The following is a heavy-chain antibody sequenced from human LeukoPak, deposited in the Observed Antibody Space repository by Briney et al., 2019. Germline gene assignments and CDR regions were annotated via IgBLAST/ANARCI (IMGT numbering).Heavy chain of an antibody. J-gene: IGHJ6*03. CDR2: INHSGST. D-gene: IGHD2-2*01. CDR1: GGSFSGYY. Sequence: SETLSRTCAVYGGSFSGYYWSWIRQPPGKGLEWIGEINHSGSTNYNPSLKSRVTISVDTSKNQFSLKLSSVTAADTAVYYCATYAGYCSSTSCYVPIWDYYYMDVWGKGTTVTVSS. V-gene: IGHV4-34*01. CDR3: ATYAGYCSSTSCYVPIWDYYYMDV.